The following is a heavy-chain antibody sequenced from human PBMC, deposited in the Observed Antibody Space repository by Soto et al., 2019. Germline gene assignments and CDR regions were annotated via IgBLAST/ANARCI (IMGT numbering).Heavy chain of an antibody. CDR3: ATTIIYGDPGDY. CDR2: IDTSGART. J-gene: IGHJ4*02. V-gene: IGHV1-46*01. Sequence: QVQVQQAGAEVKEPGASVRISCKASGYTFISYYMHWVRQAPGQGLEWMGIIDTSGARTTYAQRFRGRVTMTWDTASITGYMDMTSLRPDDTAVYFFATTIIYGDPGDYWGQGTVVSVSS. D-gene: IGHD4-17*01. CDR1: GYTFISYY.